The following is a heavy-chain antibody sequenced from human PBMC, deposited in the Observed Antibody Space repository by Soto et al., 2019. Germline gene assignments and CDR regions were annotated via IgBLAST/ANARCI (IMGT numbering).Heavy chain of an antibody. V-gene: IGHV1-3*05. CDR2: INAGNGNT. D-gene: IGHD6-19*01. CDR3: ARAVAVPADFNF. CDR1: GYTFTAYA. Sequence: QVQLVQSGAEEKKPGASVKVSCKASGYTFTAYAMHWVRQAPGQRLEWMGWINAGNGNTKYSQKFQGRVTITRDTAAITAYMALSSLRSEDTAVYYCARAVAVPADFNFWGQGTLVTVSS. J-gene: IGHJ4*02.